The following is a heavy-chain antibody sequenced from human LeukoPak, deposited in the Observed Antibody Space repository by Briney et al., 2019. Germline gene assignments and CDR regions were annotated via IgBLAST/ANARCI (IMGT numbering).Heavy chain of an antibody. CDR1: GFTFSSYA. CDR2: ISGSGGST. Sequence: GGSLRLSCAVSGFTFSSYAMSWVRQAPGKGLEWVSAISGSGGSTYYADSVKGRFTISRDNSKNTLYLQMNSLRAEDTAVYYCAKDVVGPGATTQLIFDYWGQGTLVTVSS. D-gene: IGHD2-2*01. J-gene: IGHJ4*02. CDR3: AKDVVGPGATTQLIFDY. V-gene: IGHV3-23*01.